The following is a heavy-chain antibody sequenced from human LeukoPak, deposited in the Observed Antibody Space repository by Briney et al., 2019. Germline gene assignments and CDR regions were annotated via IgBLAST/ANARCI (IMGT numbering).Heavy chain of an antibody. CDR3: ARLTGYSSESWFDR. CDR2: IYYSGST. Sequence: SETLSLTCTVSGGSLNSYYWSWIRQPPGKGLEWIGYIYYSGSTTYNPPLMNRVTIIVHTSKNKFSLKLSSVTTADAAVYYCARLTGYSSESWFDRWGQGTLVTVSS. V-gene: IGHV4-59*01. J-gene: IGHJ5*02. D-gene: IGHD3-9*01. CDR1: GGSLNSYY.